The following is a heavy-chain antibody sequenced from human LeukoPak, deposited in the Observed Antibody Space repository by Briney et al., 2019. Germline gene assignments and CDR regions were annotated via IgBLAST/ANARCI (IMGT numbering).Heavy chain of an antibody. CDR2: ISGSGGST. D-gene: IGHD6-6*01. Sequence: GGPLRLSRAASGFTFSSYAMSWVRQAPGKGLEWVSAISGSGGSTYYADSVKGRFTISRDNSKNTLYLQMNSLRAEDTAVYYCAKISYSSSSPFDYWGQGTLVTVSS. J-gene: IGHJ4*02. CDR3: AKISYSSSSPFDY. V-gene: IGHV3-23*01. CDR1: GFTFSSYA.